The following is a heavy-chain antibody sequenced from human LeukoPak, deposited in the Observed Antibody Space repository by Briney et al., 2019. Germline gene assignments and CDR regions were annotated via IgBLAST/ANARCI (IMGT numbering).Heavy chain of an antibody. CDR3: ARGTARGYSGYDFDY. V-gene: IGHV1-2*02. D-gene: IGHD5-12*01. J-gene: IGHJ4*02. CDR1: GYTFTGYY. Sequence: ASVKVSCKASGYTFTGYYMHWVRQAPGQGLEWMGWINPNSGGTNYAQKFQGRVTMTRDTFISTAYMELSRLRSDDTAVYYCARGTARGYSGYDFDYWGQGTLVTVSS. CDR2: INPNSGGT.